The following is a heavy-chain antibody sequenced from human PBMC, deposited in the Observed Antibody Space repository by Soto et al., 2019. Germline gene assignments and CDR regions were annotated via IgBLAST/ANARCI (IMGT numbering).Heavy chain of an antibody. CDR2: ISGSGGST. CDR3: ASTRVYYDSSGYHSLLAF. J-gene: IGHJ4*02. V-gene: IGHV3-23*01. CDR1: GFTFSSYA. D-gene: IGHD3-22*01. Sequence: GGSLRLSCAASGFTFSSYAMSWVRHAPGKGLEWVSAISGSGGSTYYADSVKGRFTISRDNSKNTLYLQMNSLRAEDTAVYYCASTRVYYDSSGYHSLLAFWGQGSLVTVSS.